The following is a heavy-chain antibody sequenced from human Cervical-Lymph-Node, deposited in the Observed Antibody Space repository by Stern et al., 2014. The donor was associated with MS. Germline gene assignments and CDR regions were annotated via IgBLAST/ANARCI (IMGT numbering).Heavy chain of an antibody. CDR1: GFTFRDYG. V-gene: IGHV3-33*01. CDR3: ARGGAVATSDYYFDY. CDR2: IWYDGSNK. Sequence: QVQLVQSGGGVVQPGRSLRLSCVASGFTFRDYGMHWVRQAPGRGLEWLALIWYDGSNKFHVDSVKGRFSISRDNTQNTLYLQMNSLRVDDTAVYYCARGGAVATSDYYFDYWGQGILVTVSS. J-gene: IGHJ4*02. D-gene: IGHD5-12*01.